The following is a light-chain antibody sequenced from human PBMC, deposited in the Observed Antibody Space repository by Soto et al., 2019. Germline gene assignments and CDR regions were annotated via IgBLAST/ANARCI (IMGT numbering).Light chain of an antibody. CDR1: SSNIEAGYD. CDR2: ANR. J-gene: IGLJ2*01. V-gene: IGLV1-40*01. CDR3: QSYDSSRGAVV. Sequence: QSVLTQPPSVSGAPGQRVTISCTGSSSNIEAGYDVHWYQQLPGTAPKLLIYANRNRPSGVPDRFSGSKSDTSASLAITGLQAEDEADYYCQSYDSSRGAVVVGGGTKVTVL.